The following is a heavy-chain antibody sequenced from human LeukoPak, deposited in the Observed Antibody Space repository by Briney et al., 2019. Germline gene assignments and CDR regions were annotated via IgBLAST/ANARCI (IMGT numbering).Heavy chain of an antibody. CDR1: GYTFTGYY. V-gene: IGHV1-2*02. Sequence: ASVKVSCKASGYTFTGYYMHWVRQAPGQGLEWMGWINPNSGGTNYAQKFQGRVTMTRDTSISTAYMELSRLRSDDTAVYYCARDNYDFWSGYYTGIDYWGQGTLVTVSS. D-gene: IGHD3-3*01. CDR3: ARDNYDFWSGYYTGIDY. J-gene: IGHJ4*02. CDR2: INPNSGGT.